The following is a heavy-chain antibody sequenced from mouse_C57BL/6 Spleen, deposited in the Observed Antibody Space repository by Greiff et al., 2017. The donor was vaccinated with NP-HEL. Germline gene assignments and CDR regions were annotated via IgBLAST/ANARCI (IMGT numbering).Heavy chain of an antibody. CDR3: ARDPRVYYAMDY. V-gene: IGHV5-4*01. J-gene: IGHJ4*01. Sequence: EVMLVESGGGLVKPGGSLKLSCAASGFTFSSYAMSWVRQTPEKRLEWVATISDGGSYTYYPDNVKGRFTISRDNAKNNLYLQMSHLKSEDTAMYYCARDPRVYYAMDYGGQGTSVTVAS. CDR1: GFTFSSYA. D-gene: IGHD3-3*01. CDR2: ISDGGSYT.